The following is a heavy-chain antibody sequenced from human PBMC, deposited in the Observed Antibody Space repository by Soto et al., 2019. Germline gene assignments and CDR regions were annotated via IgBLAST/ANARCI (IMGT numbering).Heavy chain of an antibody. D-gene: IGHD2-2*01. J-gene: IGHJ5*02. CDR2: INHSGTT. V-gene: IGHV4-59*12. CDR3: ARVVVVVPAAVRGGWFDP. CDR1: SGSISNYY. Sequence: SETLSLTCTVSSGSISNYYWSWIRQPPGKGLEWIGYINHSGTTNYNPSLKSRVIISVDTSKNQFSLKLSSVTAADTAVYYCARVVVVVPAAVRGGWFDPWGQGTLVTVSS.